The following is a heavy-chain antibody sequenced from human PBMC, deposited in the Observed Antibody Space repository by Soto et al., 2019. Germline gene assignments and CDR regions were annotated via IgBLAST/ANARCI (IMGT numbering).Heavy chain of an antibody. CDR2: VNPSGGHT. D-gene: IGHD2-21*02. Sequence: QVQLMQSGAEVKKPGASVKVSCKASGDTFTDYYIYWVRQAPGQGLEWMGTVNPSGGHTTYAQHFLGRVTMTRAASTSTLYMELTSLTSDDTAIYYCARGGHVVVVTAALDYWGQGTLVTVSS. J-gene: IGHJ4*02. V-gene: IGHV1-46*01. CDR1: GDTFTDYY. CDR3: ARGGHVVVVTAALDY.